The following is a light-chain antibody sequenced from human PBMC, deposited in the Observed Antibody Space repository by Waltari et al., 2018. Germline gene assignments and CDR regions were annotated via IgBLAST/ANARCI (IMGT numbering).Light chain of an antibody. Sequence: SALTQPRPVSGSPGHAVTLPCIGTTTYPGSYNHVSWYQQHPGKAPNPIILDVTKRPSGVPDRLSGSKSGNTASLTISGLRAEDEAEYYCCSYAGSYTWVFGGGTKLTVV. V-gene: IGLV2-11*01. CDR1: TTYPGSYNH. CDR3: CSYAGSYTWV. CDR2: DVT. J-gene: IGLJ3*02.